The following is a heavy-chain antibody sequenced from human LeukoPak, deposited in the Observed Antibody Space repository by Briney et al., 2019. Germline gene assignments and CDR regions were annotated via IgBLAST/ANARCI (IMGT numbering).Heavy chain of an antibody. Sequence: SETLSLTCTVSGGSINNRFWNWIRHPPGKGLEWIGNIHYSGSTNYNPSLKSRVTLSVDTSKNQSSLKLSSVTAADTAVYYCARASGSYSRGAFDIWGQGTMVTVSS. D-gene: IGHD1-26*01. J-gene: IGHJ3*02. CDR1: GGSINNRF. V-gene: IGHV4-59*11. CDR2: IHYSGST. CDR3: ARASGSYSRGAFDI.